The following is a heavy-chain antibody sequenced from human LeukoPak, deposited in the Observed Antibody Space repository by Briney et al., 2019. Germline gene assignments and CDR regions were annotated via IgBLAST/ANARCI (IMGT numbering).Heavy chain of an antibody. CDR1: GYTFTGYY. V-gene: IGHV1-2*02. J-gene: IGHJ4*02. CDR2: INPNSGGT. Sequence: ASVKVSCKASGYTFTGYYMNWVRQAPGQGLEWIGWINPNSGGTNYAQKFQGRVTMARDTSISTAYMELSRLRSDDTAVYYCVRGGYIYGRDYWGQGTLVTVSS. D-gene: IGHD5-18*01. CDR3: VRGGYIYGRDY.